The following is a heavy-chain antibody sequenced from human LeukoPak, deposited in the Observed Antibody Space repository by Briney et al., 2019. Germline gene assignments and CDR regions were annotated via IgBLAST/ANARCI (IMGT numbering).Heavy chain of an antibody. V-gene: IGHV4-39*01. Sequence: KPSETLSLTCSVSGDSISRSGSYWDWIRQPPGKGLEWIGTLYYTGRTYYSPSLKSRVTMSVDTSNNQFSLNLRSVTAADTAVYYCARRRYYDGSGYLGWGQGTLLSVSS. CDR3: ARRRYYDGSGYLG. J-gene: IGHJ1*01. CDR2: LYYTGRT. CDR1: GDSISRSGSY. D-gene: IGHD3-22*01.